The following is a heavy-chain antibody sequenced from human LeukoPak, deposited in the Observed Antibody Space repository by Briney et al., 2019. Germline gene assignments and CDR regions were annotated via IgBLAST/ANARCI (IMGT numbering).Heavy chain of an antibody. V-gene: IGHV3-23*01. D-gene: IGHD3-9*01. J-gene: IGHJ4*02. CDR2: ISGIGDST. CDR1: GFAFRSYG. Sequence: PGGSLRLSCAVSGFAFRSYGMSWVRQAPGKGLEWVSAISGIGDSTYYADSVKGRFTISRDNSKNTLYLQVNSLGAEDTAVYYCAKNRGVLRNFDCYDYWGQGTLVTVSS. CDR3: AKNRGVLRNFDCYDY.